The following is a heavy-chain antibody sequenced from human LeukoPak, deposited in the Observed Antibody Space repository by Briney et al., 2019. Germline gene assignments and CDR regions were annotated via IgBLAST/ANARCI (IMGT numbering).Heavy chain of an antibody. CDR1: GFTFSSYG. D-gene: IGHD6-19*01. CDR2: IWYDGSNK. J-gene: IGHJ4*02. V-gene: IGHV3-33*01. Sequence: GGSLRLSCAASGFTFSSYGMHWVRQAPGKGLEWVAVIWYDGSNKYYADSVKGRFTISRDDSKNTLYLQMNSLRAEDTAVYYCARDSSGWLEIDYWGQGTLVTVSS. CDR3: ARDSSGWLEIDY.